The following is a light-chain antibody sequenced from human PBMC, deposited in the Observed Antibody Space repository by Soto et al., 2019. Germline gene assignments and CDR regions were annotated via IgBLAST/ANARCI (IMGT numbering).Light chain of an antibody. CDR1: SSDVGSYNL. J-gene: IGLJ1*01. Sequence: QSAPTQPASVSGSPGQSITISCTGTSSDVGSYNLVSWYQQHPRKAPKLMIYEGSKRPSGVSNRFSGSKSGNTASLTISGLQAEDEADYYCCSYAGSSTSYVFGTGTKLTVL. CDR3: CSYAGSSTSYV. CDR2: EGS. V-gene: IGLV2-23*01.